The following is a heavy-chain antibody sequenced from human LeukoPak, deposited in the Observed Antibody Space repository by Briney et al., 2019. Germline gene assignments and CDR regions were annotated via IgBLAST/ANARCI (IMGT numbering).Heavy chain of an antibody. CDR2: MSGSSNYI. CDR1: GXTFSSYS. Sequence: GGSLRLSCAASGXTFSSYSMNWVRQAPGKGLEWVSFMSGSSNYIYYADSVKGRFTISRDNAKNSLYLQMNRLRAEDTAVYYCARVGSTWSYFDYWGQGILVTVSS. CDR3: ARVGSTWSYFDY. J-gene: IGHJ4*02. D-gene: IGHD6-13*01. V-gene: IGHV3-21*01.